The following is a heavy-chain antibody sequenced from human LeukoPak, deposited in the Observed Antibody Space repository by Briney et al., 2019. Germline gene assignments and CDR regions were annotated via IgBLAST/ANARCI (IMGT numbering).Heavy chain of an antibody. D-gene: IGHD3-3*01. Sequence: ASVKVSCKPSGYTFTIFDIDWVRQAPGQGLEWVGWMNPKTGDTVYAQNFQGRVTMTRDTSIGTAYMELNSLRSEDTAVYYCAKGAIFGVTIRGYGMDVWGQGTSVTVSS. J-gene: IGHJ6*02. V-gene: IGHV1-8*01. CDR1: GYTFTIFD. CDR2: MNPKTGDT. CDR3: AKGAIFGVTIRGYGMDV.